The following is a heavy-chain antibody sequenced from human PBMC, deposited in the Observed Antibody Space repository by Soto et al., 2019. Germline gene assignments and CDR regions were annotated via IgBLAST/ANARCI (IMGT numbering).Heavy chain of an antibody. V-gene: IGHV2-70*13. CDR1: GFSLSTSPMG. J-gene: IGHJ4*02. Sequence: SGPTLVNPTQTLRLACTYSGFSLSTSPMGVGWIRQSPGKAPEWLALIDWIDDKYYSTSLETRLTISKDTSKNQVVLTMTNMDPVDTATYYCVRSPGATAVLRYSFDYWGQGTLVTVSS. CDR3: VRSPGATAVLRYSFDY. CDR2: IDWIDDK. D-gene: IGHD3-9*01.